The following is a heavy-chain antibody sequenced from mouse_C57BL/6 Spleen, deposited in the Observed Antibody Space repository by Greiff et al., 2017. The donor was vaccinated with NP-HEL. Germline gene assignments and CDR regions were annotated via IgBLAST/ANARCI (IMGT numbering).Heavy chain of an antibody. CDR2: ISDGGSYT. CDR1: GFTFSSYA. J-gene: IGHJ1*03. Sequence: EVQGVESGGGLVKPGGSLKLSCAASGFTFSSYAMSWVRQTPEKRLEWVATISDGGSYTYYPDNVKGRFTISRDNAKNNLYLQMSHLKSEDTAMYYCARDFDGYPYWYFDVWGTGTTVTVSS. V-gene: IGHV5-4*01. CDR3: ARDFDGYPYWYFDV. D-gene: IGHD2-3*01.